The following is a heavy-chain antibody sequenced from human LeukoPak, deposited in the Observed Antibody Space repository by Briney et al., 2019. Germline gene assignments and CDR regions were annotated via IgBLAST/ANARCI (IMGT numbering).Heavy chain of an antibody. CDR3: ANYDFWSGYSPN. D-gene: IGHD3-3*01. J-gene: IGHJ4*02. CDR2: ISSSSSYI. V-gene: IGHV3-21*01. CDR1: GFTFSSYS. Sequence: GGSLRLSCAASGFTFSSYSMNWVRQAPGKGLEWVSSISSSSSYIYYADSVKGRFTISRDNAKNSLYLQMNSLRAEDTAVYYCANYDFWSGYSPNWGQGTLVTVSS.